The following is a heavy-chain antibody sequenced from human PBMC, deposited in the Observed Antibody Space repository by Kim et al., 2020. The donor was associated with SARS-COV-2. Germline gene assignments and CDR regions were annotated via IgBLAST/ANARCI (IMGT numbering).Heavy chain of an antibody. V-gene: IGHV1-18*04. CDR3: ARVRHIVVVIAPVDYYYGMDV. D-gene: IGHD2-21*01. CDR2: ISAYNGNT. CDR1: GYTFTSYG. J-gene: IGHJ6*02. Sequence: ASVKVSCKASGYTFTSYGINWVRQAPGQGLEWMGWISAYNGNTNYAQKLQGRVTMTTDTSTSTAYMELRSLRSDDTAVYYCARVRHIVVVIAPVDYYYGMDVWGQGTTVTVSS.